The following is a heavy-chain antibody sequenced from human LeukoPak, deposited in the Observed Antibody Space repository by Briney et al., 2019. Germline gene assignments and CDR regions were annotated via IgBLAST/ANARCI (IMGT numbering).Heavy chain of an antibody. CDR2: ISYDGSNK. V-gene: IGHV3-30*03. Sequence: GRSLRLSCAASGFTFSSYGMHWVRQAPGKGLEWVAVISYDGSNKYYADSVKGRFTISRDNSKNTLYLQMNSLRAEDTAVYCCAGEGAHGDYDYWGQGTLVTVSS. CDR3: AGEGAHGDYDY. J-gene: IGHJ4*02. CDR1: GFTFSSYG. D-gene: IGHD4-17*01.